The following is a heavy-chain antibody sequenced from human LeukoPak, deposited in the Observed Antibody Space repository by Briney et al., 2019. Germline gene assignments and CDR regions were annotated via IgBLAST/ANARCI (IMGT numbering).Heavy chain of an antibody. V-gene: IGHV1-8*03. D-gene: IGHD3-9*01. Sequence: GASVKVSCKASGYTFTSYDINWVRQATGQGLEWMGWMNPNSGNTGYAQKFQGRVTITRDTPISTAYMELSSLRSEDTAVYYCAKGPPYYDILIGSPRKRHFDYGAKEPLVTFP. CDR2: MNPNSGNT. J-gene: IGHJ4*01. CDR1: GYTFTSYD. CDR3: AKGPPYYDILIGSPRKRHFDY.